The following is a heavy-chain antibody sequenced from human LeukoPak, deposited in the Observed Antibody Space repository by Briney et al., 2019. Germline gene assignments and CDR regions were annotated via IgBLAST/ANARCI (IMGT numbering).Heavy chain of an antibody. V-gene: IGHV3-15*01. Sequence: GGSLRLSCAASGFSFSNAWMSWVRQAPGKGLEWVGRIKSKADGGTTDYAAPVKGRFTISRDDSKNTLYLQMNSLKTEDTAVYYCTTGRYSYGYDYWGQGTLVTVSS. CDR1: GFSFSNAW. CDR2: IKSKADGGTT. D-gene: IGHD5-18*01. CDR3: TTGRYSYGYDY. J-gene: IGHJ4*02.